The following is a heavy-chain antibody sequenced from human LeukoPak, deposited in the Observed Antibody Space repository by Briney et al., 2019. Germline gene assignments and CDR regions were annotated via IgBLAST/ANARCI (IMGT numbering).Heavy chain of an antibody. CDR3: ARGRVVVELPRRGNYCSSTSCYSWFDP. D-gene: IGHD2-2*01. J-gene: IGHJ5*02. CDR1: GGTFSSYA. V-gene: IGHV1-69*01. Sequence: ASVKVSFRASGGTFSSYAISWVRQAPGQGLEWMGGIIPIFGTANYAQKFQGRVTITADESTSTAYMELSSLRSEDTAVYYCARGRVVVELPRRGNYCSSTSCYSWFDPWGQGTLVTVSS. CDR2: IIPIFGTA.